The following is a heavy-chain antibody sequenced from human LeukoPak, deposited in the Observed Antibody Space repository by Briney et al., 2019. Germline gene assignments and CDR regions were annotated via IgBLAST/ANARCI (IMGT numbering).Heavy chain of an antibody. J-gene: IGHJ4*02. CDR1: KFTFSSYW. Sequence: AGGSLRLSCVASKFTFSSYWMHWVRQAPGEGLVWVSVINSDGSTTLYADSVKGRFTISRDNAKNTLYLQMNSLRAEDTAVYYCAGLRGKITTIDYWGQGTLVTVSS. D-gene: IGHD4-11*01. V-gene: IGHV3-74*03. CDR3: AGLRGKITTIDY. CDR2: INSDGSTT.